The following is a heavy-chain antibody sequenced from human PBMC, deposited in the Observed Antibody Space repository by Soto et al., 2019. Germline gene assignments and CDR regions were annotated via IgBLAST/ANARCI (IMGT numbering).Heavy chain of an antibody. CDR2: ISSSSSTI. J-gene: IGHJ6*02. Sequence: GGSLRLSCAASGFTFSSYSMNWVRQAPGKGLEWVSYISSSSSTIYYADSVKGRFTISRDNAKNSLYLQMNSLRDEDTAVYYCARDRHTLLWFGESPPHSLSYYGMDVWGQGTTVTVSS. D-gene: IGHD3-10*01. CDR3: ARDRHTLLWFGESPPHSLSYYGMDV. V-gene: IGHV3-48*02. CDR1: GFTFSSYS.